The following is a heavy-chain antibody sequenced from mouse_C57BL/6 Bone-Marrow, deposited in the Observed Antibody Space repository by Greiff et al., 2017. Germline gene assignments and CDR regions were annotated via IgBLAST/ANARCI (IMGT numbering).Heavy chain of an antibody. CDR3: AREDWDQVDY. D-gene: IGHD4-1*01. Sequence: EVQLQQSGPELVKPGASVKISCKASGYTFTDYYMNWVKQSHGKSLEWIGDINPNNGGTSYNQKFKGKATLTVDKSSSTAYMELRSLTSEDSAVXYCAREDWDQVDYWGQGTTLTVSS. CDR1: GYTFTDYY. J-gene: IGHJ2*01. CDR2: INPNNGGT. V-gene: IGHV1-26*01.